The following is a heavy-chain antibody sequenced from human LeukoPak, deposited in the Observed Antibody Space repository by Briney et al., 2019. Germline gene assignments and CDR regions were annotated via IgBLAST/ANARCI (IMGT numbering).Heavy chain of an antibody. V-gene: IGHV4-4*07. J-gene: IGHJ6*02. CDR3: ARAWISVSNYWDYYGMDV. CDR1: GGPISSYY. CDR2: IYTSGST. Sequence: SETLSLTCTVSGGPISSYYWSWIRQPAGKGLEWIGRIYTSGSTNYNPSPKSRVTMSVGTSKNQFSLKLSSATAADTAVYYCARAWISVSNYWDYYGMDVWGQGTTVTVSS. D-gene: IGHD4/OR15-4a*01.